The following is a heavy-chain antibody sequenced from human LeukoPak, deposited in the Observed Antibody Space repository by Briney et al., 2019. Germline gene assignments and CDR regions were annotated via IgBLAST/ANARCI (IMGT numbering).Heavy chain of an antibody. Sequence: GGSLRLSCAASGFTFSDYYMSWIRQAPGKGLEWVSYISSSSSYTNYADSVKGRFTISRDNAKNSLYLQMDSLRAEDTAVYYCARGPSGGYETADYWGQGTLSPSPQ. D-gene: IGHD5-12*01. CDR1: GFTFSDYY. V-gene: IGHV3-11*06. CDR3: ARGPSGGYETADY. J-gene: IGHJ4*02. CDR2: ISSSSSYT.